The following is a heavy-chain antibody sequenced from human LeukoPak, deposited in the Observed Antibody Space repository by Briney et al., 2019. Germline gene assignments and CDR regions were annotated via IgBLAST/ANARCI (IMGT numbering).Heavy chain of an antibody. CDR3: AKDPETYSSRWFDS. CDR1: GFTFSNYA. D-gene: IGHD2-21*01. Sequence: GGSLRLSCAASGFTFSNYAMSWVRQAPGKGLEWVSSLSDNGGSPYYADSAKGRFTISRDNSKNTLHLHMNSLRVEDTAVYYCAKDPETYSSRWFDSWGQGTLVTVSS. J-gene: IGHJ5*01. CDR2: LSDNGGSP. V-gene: IGHV3-23*01.